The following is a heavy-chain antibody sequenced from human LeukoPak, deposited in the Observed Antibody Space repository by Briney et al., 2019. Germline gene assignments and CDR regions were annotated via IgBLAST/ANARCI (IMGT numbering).Heavy chain of an antibody. CDR1: GGSISSYY. V-gene: IGHV4-59*01. Sequence: SETLSLTCTVSGGSISSYYWSWIRQPPGKGLEWIGYIYYSGSTNYNPSLKSRVTISVDTFKNQFSLKLSSVTAADTAVYYCARDKVGATGYYYGMDVWGQGTTVTVSS. CDR3: ARDKVGATGYYYGMDV. J-gene: IGHJ6*02. D-gene: IGHD1-26*01. CDR2: IYYSGST.